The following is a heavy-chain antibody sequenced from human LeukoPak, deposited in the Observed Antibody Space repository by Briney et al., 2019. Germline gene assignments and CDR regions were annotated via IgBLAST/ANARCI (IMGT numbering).Heavy chain of an antibody. CDR1: GGSFSGYY. Sequence: SETLSLTCAVYGGSFSGYYWSWIRQPPGKGLEWIGEINHSGSTNYNSSLKSRVTISVDTSKNQFSLKLSSVTAADTAVYYCASVTIGYSYGFCDYWGQGTLVTVSS. V-gene: IGHV4-34*01. CDR3: ASVTIGYSYGFCDY. J-gene: IGHJ4*02. CDR2: INHSGST. D-gene: IGHD5-18*01.